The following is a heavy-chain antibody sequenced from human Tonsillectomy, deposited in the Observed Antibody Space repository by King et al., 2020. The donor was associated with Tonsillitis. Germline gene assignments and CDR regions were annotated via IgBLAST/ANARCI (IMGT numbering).Heavy chain of an antibody. CDR3: AFRSIFGALVDSPGFDN. CDR1: GFTITSYA. Sequence: VQLVESGGGLVQPGGSLRLSCAASGFTITSYAMSWVRQAPEKGLEWVSAISGSRDSTHYADSVKGRFTISRDNSKNTLYLEMHSLRAEDTAVYYCAFRSIFGALVDSPGFDNWGQGTLVTVSS. CDR2: ISGSRDST. J-gene: IGHJ4*02. D-gene: IGHD3-3*01. V-gene: IGHV3-23*04.